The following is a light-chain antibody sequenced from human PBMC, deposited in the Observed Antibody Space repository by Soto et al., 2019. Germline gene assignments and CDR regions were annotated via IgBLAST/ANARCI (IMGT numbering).Light chain of an antibody. CDR1: QSVSSD. J-gene: IGKJ1*01. CDR3: QQYNNWPRT. CDR2: SAS. Sequence: EIVMTQSPATLSVSPGERATLSCRASQSVSSDLAWYHQKPGQAPRLLIYSASTRATGIPARFSGSGSGTEFTLTINSLQSEDFAVYYCQQYNNWPRTFRQGTKVEIK. V-gene: IGKV3-15*01.